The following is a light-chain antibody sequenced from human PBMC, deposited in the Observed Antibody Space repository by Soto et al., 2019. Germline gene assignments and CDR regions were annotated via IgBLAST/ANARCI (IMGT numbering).Light chain of an antibody. CDR2: GAS. CDR1: QRVSNSY. J-gene: IGKJ2*01. Sequence: EIVLTQSPGTLSLSPGETATLSCRASQRVSNSYLAWYQKKPGQAPRLLIYGASSRAAGIPDRFSGSGSGTDFTLTISRLEHEDLAVYFCQRYGGSPPFTFGQGTKVEI. CDR3: QRYGGSPPFT. V-gene: IGKV3-20*01.